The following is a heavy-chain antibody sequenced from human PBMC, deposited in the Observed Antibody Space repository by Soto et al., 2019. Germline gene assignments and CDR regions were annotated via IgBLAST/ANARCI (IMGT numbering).Heavy chain of an antibody. J-gene: IGHJ5*02. CDR1: GGSISSSSYY. CDR3: ARYIMVAVAGIIWFDP. CDR2: IYYSGST. V-gene: IGHV4-39*01. D-gene: IGHD6-19*01. Sequence: SETLSLSSTVSGGSISSSSYYWGWIRQPPGKGLEWIGSIYYSGSTYYNPSLKSRVTISVDTSKNQFSLKLSSVTAADTAVYYCARYIMVAVAGIIWFDPWGQGTLVTVSS.